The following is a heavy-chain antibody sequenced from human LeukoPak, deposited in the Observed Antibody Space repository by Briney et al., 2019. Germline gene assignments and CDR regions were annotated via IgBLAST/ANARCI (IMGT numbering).Heavy chain of an antibody. CDR2: IYYSGST. J-gene: IGHJ6*02. V-gene: IGHV4-59*01. CDR1: GGSISSYY. CDR3: AREEGHLYYYYGMDV. Sequence: SETLSLTCTVSGGSISSYYWSWIRQPPGKGREWIGYIYYSGSTNYNPSLKSRVTISVDTSKNQFSLKLSSVTAADTAVYYCAREEGHLYYYYGMDVWGQGTTVTVSS.